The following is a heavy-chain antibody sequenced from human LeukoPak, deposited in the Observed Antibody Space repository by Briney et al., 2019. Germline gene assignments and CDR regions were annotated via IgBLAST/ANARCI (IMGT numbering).Heavy chain of an antibody. D-gene: IGHD3-16*01. J-gene: IGHJ6*03. CDR2: IRYDGSNK. CDR1: GFTFSSYG. Sequence: GGSLRLSCAASGFTFSSYGMHWVRQAPGKGLEWVAFIRYDGSNKYYADSVKGRFTISRDNSKDTLYLQMNSLRAEDTAVYYCAKDWAQYYYYMDVWGKGTTLTVSS. CDR3: AKDWAQYYYYMDV. V-gene: IGHV3-30*02.